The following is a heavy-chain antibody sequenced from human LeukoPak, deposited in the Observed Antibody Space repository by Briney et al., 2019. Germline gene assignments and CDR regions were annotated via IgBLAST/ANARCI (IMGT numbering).Heavy chain of an antibody. CDR1: Y. J-gene: IGHJ4*02. CDR2: IYYSGTT. CDR3: ARGQGTVTTH. V-gene: IGHV4-59*12. Sequence: YWSWIRXPPGKGLEWIGYIYYSGTTNYNPSLMSRVTISLDTSKNHFSLNLSSVTAADTAVYYCARGQGTVTTHWGQGTLVTVSS. D-gene: IGHD4-11*01.